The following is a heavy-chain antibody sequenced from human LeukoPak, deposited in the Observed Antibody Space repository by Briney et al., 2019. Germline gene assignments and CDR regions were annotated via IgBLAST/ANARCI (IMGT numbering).Heavy chain of an antibody. CDR3: ARSVQLWSLYYFDY. J-gene: IGHJ4*02. Sequence: GGSLRLSCAPSGFTFSSYSMNWVRQAPGKGLEWVSSISSSSSYIYYADSVKGRFTISRDNAKNSLYLQMNSLRAEDTAVYYCARSVQLWSLYYFDYWGQGTLVTVSS. D-gene: IGHD5-18*01. V-gene: IGHV3-21*01. CDR2: ISSSSSYI. CDR1: GFTFSSYS.